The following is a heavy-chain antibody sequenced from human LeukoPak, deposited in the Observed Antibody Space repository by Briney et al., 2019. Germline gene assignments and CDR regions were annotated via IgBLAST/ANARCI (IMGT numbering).Heavy chain of an antibody. Sequence: SETVSLTCSVSSGSIMSYYWNWIRQPAGQGLEWIGRIYSTGSTNYNPSLKSRVTMSTDTSKKQFSLKVNSVTAADTAVYYCARDKGGSSSLDYWGQGTLVTVSS. D-gene: IGHD6-13*01. CDR3: ARDKGGSSSLDY. CDR1: SGSIMSYY. J-gene: IGHJ4*02. CDR2: IYSTGST. V-gene: IGHV4-4*07.